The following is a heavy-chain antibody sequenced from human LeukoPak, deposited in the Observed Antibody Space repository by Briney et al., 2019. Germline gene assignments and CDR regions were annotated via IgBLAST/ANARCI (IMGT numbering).Heavy chain of an antibody. Sequence: AGGSLRLSCAASGFTFSDYYMSWIRQAPGKGLEWVSYISSSGSTIYYADSVKGRFTISRDNAKNSLYLQMNSLRAEDTAVCYCARDEEVTTVTKFNYWGQGTLVTVSS. J-gene: IGHJ4*02. V-gene: IGHV3-11*04. CDR2: ISSSGSTI. D-gene: IGHD4-17*01. CDR3: ARDEEVTTVTKFNY. CDR1: GFTFSDYY.